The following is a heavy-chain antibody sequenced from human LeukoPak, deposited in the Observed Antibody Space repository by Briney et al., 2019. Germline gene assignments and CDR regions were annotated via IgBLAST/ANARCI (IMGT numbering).Heavy chain of an antibody. CDR2: ISTSGDTI. J-gene: IGHJ4*02. CDR3: AKGRLLWFGEFDY. CDR1: GFTFSSYE. V-gene: IGHV3-48*03. D-gene: IGHD3-10*01. Sequence: QPGGSLRLSCAASGFTFSSYEMNWVRQAPGKGLEWVSYISTSGDTIYYADSMKGRFIISRDNAKNSLYLQMNSLRAEDTAVYYCAKGRLLWFGEFDYWGQGTLVTVSS.